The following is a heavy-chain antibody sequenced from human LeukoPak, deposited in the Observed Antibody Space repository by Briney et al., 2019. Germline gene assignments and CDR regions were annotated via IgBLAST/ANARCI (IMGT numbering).Heavy chain of an antibody. CDR1: GFTFSSYG. CDR3: ASTTGYSYGYFDY. Sequence: GGSLRLSCAASGFTFSSYGMSWVRQAPGKGLEWVSSISSSSSYIYYADSVKGRFTLSRDNAQNSLYLQMNSLRAEDTAVYYCASTTGYSYGYFDYWGQGTLVTVSS. J-gene: IGHJ4*02. V-gene: IGHV3-21*01. D-gene: IGHD5-18*01. CDR2: ISSSSSYI.